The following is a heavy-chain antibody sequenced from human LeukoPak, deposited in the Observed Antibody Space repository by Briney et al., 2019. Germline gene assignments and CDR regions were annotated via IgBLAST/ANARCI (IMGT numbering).Heavy chain of an antibody. J-gene: IGHJ4*02. Sequence: GASVKASCKASGYTFTDNYMHWVRQAPGQGLEWMGIINPSGGSTNYAQNFQGRVTMTRDMSTSTVYMELSSLRSEDTAVYYCARDTGTVTTFYGFDYWGQGTLVTVSS. D-gene: IGHD4-17*01. CDR3: ARDTGTVTTFYGFDY. CDR2: INPSGGST. CDR1: GYTFTDNY. V-gene: IGHV1-46*01.